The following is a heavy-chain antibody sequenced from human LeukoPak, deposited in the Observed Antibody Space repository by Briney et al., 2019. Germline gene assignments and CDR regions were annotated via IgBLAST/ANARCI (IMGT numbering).Heavy chain of an antibody. CDR1: GGSISTSSYY. J-gene: IGHJ4*02. V-gene: IGHV4-39*07. Sequence: SETLSLTCTVSGGSISTSSYYWGWVRQPPGKGLEWIGNIFYSGSTYYNPSLKSRVTISVDTSKNQFSLKLSSVTAADTAVYYCARDGPSIAARDYWGQGTLVTVSS. CDR2: IFYSGST. D-gene: IGHD6-6*01. CDR3: ARDGPSIAARDY.